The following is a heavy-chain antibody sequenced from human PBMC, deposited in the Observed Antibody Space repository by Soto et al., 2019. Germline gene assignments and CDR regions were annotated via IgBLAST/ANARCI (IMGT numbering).Heavy chain of an antibody. CDR3: VRYCSSTLCNGVATRTFDY. V-gene: IGHV3-11*04. Sequence: GSLGLSCAAPGLTLSDYYMFWIRQAPGRGLEWVSCISSSGSTVYYADSVKGRFTISRDNSRNSLYLQMNRLRDADTALYYCVRYCSSTLCNGVATRTFDYWGQGTLVTVSS. CDR1: GLTLSDYY. J-gene: IGHJ4*02. CDR2: ISSSGSTV. D-gene: IGHD5-12*01.